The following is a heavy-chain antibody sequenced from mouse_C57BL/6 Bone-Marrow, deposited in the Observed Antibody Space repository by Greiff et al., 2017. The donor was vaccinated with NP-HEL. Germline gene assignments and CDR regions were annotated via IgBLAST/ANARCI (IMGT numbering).Heavy chain of an antibody. J-gene: IGHJ4*01. CDR3: ARGGVPYAMDY. CDR1: GFSLTSYG. CDR2: IWSGGST. V-gene: IGHV2-2*01. D-gene: IGHD5-1*01. Sequence: VKLQESGPGLVQPSQSLSITCTVSGFSLTSYGVHWVRQSPGKGLEWLGVIWSGGSTDYNAAFISRLSISKDNSKSQVFFKMNSLQADDTAIYYCARGGVPYAMDYWGQGTSVTVSS.